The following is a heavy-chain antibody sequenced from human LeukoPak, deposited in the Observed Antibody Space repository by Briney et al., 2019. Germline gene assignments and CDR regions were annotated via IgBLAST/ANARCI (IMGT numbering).Heavy chain of an antibody. J-gene: IGHJ4*02. CDR1: GGSISSSSYY. V-gene: IGHV4-39*01. CDR2: IYYSGST. D-gene: IGHD4-17*01. Sequence: SETLSLTCTVSGGSISSSSYYWGWIRQPPGQGLEWIGSIYYSGSTYYNPSLKSRVTISVDTSKNQFSLKLSSVTAADTAVYYCARHPDETTVTTAVFDYWGQGTLVTVSS. CDR3: ARHPDETTVTTAVFDY.